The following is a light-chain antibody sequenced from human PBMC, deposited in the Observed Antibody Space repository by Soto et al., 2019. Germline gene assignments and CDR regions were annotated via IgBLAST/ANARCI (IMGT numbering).Light chain of an antibody. CDR2: GAS. V-gene: IGKV3-15*01. Sequence: EIVMTQSPATLSVSPGERATLSCRSSQSITRNLAWYQQSPGQAPRLLIYGASTRATGIPARFSGSGSGTEFTLTIKSLQSEDFAVYYCQQYNNWPMWTFGQGTTVDIK. J-gene: IGKJ1*01. CDR3: QQYNNWPMWT. CDR1: QSITRN.